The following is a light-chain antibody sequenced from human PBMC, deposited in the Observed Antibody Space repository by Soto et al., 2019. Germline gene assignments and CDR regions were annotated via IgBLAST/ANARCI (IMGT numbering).Light chain of an antibody. CDR1: QSVNRRS. V-gene: IGKV3-20*01. J-gene: IGKJ1*01. CDR2: RIS. CDR3: QQYDNSRT. Sequence: IVLSQAPGTPSFSPGEGGTPSCRASQSVNRRSLAWYQQKPGQAPRLLISRISNRATGIPDRFSGSGSGADFTLTISRLEPEDFAVYYCQQYDNSRTFGQGTKVDIK.